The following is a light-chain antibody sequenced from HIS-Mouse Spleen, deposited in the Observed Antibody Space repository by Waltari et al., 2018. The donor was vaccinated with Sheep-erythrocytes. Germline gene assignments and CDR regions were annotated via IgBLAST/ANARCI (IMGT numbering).Light chain of an antibody. Sequence: QSALTQPASVSGSPGQSITISCTGTSSDVGSYNLVSWYQPHPGTAPKRMFYEGSKRPSGVSNRFSGSKCGNTASLTISGLQAADEADYYCCSYAGSSTPWVFGGGTKLTVL. V-gene: IGLV2-23*01. CDR2: EGS. CDR1: SSDVGSYNL. J-gene: IGLJ3*02. CDR3: CSYAGSSTPWV.